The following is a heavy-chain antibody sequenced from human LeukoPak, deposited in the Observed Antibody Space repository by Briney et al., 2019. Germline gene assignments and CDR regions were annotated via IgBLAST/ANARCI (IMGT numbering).Heavy chain of an antibody. J-gene: IGHJ4*02. Sequence: GGSLRLSCAASGFTFSSYSMNWVRQAPGKGLEWVSSISSSSSYIYYADSVKGRFTISRDNAKNSLYLQMNSLRAEDTAVYYCARDDLAVAGMGLDWGQGTLVTASS. V-gene: IGHV3-21*01. D-gene: IGHD6-19*01. CDR2: ISSSSSYI. CDR1: GFTFSSYS. CDR3: ARDDLAVAGMGLD.